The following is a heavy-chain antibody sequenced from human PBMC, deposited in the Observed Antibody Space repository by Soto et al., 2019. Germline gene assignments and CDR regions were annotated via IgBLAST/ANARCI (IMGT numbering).Heavy chain of an antibody. J-gene: IGHJ4*02. CDR1: GGPVSSGSYY. CDR3: ARSPRILYYFDY. Sequence: SETLSITCTVSGGPVSSGSYYWSWIRQPPGKGLEWIGYIYYSGSTNYNPSLKSRVTISVDTSKNQFSLKLSSVTAADTAVYYCARSPRILYYFDYWGQGTLVTVSS. V-gene: IGHV4-61*01. CDR2: IYYSGST.